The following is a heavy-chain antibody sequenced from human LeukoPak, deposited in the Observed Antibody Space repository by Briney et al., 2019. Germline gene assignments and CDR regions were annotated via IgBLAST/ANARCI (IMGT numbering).Heavy chain of an antibody. CDR2: IIPILGIA. J-gene: IGHJ4*02. V-gene: IGHV1-69*04. Sequence: GASVKVSCKASGGTFSSYAISWVRQAPGQGLEWMGRIIPILGIANYAQKFQGRVTITADKSTSTAYMELSSLRSEDTAVYYCASCYYDSSGYCPYWGQGTLVTVSS. CDR1: GGTFSSYA. CDR3: ASCYYDSSGYCPY. D-gene: IGHD3-22*01.